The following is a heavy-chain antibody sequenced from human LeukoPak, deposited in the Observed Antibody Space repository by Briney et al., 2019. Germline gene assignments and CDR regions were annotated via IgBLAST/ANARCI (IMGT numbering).Heavy chain of an antibody. D-gene: IGHD6-19*01. CDR3: ASSSSGAYSPLDY. V-gene: IGHV4-34*01. J-gene: IGHJ4*02. Sequence: PSETLSLTCAVYGGSFSGYYWSWIRQPPGKWLEWIGEINHSGSTKYNPSLKSRVTISVDTSKNQFSLKLSSVTAADTAVYYCASSSSGAYSPLDYWGQGTLVTVSS. CDR1: GGSFSGYY. CDR2: INHSGST.